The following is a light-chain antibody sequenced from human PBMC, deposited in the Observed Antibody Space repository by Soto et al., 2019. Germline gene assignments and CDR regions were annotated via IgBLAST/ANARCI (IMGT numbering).Light chain of an antibody. Sequence: EIVLAQSPGTLSLSPGERATLSCRASQSVTNSFLAWYQQKPGQAPRLLIYGASRRATGIPDRFSGSGSGTDFTLTISRLEPEDFAVYSCQQYVSLPCAFGRGTKVEI. J-gene: IGKJ4*01. CDR2: GAS. CDR1: QSVTNSF. V-gene: IGKV3-20*01. CDR3: QQYVSLPCA.